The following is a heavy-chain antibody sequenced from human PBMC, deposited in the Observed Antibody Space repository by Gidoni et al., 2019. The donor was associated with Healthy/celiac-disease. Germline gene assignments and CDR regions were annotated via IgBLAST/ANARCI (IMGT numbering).Heavy chain of an antibody. V-gene: IGHV1-69*01. J-gene: IGHJ6*02. CDR1: GGTFSSYA. Sequence: QVQLVQSGAEVKTPGSSVKVSCKASGGTFSSYAISWVRQAPGQGLEWMGGIIPIFGTANYAQKFQGRVTITADESTSTAYMELSSLRSEDTAVYYCARSGEYQLPSEVGYYYYGMDVWGQGTTVTVSS. CDR2: IIPIFGTA. CDR3: ARSGEYQLPSEVGYYYYGMDV. D-gene: IGHD2-2*01.